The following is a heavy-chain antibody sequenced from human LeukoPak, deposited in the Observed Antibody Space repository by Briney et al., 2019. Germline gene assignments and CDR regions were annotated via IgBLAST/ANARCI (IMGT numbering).Heavy chain of an antibody. D-gene: IGHD5-24*01. Sequence: PGGSLRLSCAASGFTLNHWMTWVRQAPGKGLECVAIIKQDGSEKYYVDSVKSRFTISRDNAKNSLYLQMNSLRAEDTAVYYCGTGWAIDFWGQGTLVTVSS. CDR3: GTGWAIDF. J-gene: IGHJ4*02. V-gene: IGHV3-7*01. CDR1: GFTLNHW. CDR2: IKQDGSEK.